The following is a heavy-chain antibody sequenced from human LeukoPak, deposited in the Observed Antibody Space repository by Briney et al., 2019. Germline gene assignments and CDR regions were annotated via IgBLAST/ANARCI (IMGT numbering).Heavy chain of an antibody. CDR1: GGSISSYY. V-gene: IGHV4-59*01. CDR2: IYYSGST. J-gene: IGHJ5*02. CDR3: AREGIQPWFDP. D-gene: IGHD5-18*01. Sequence: SETLSLTCTVSGGSISSYYWSWLRQPPGKGLEWIGYIYYSGSTNYNPSLKSRVTISVDTSKNQFSLKLSSVTAADTAVYYCAREGIQPWFDPWGQGTLVTVSS.